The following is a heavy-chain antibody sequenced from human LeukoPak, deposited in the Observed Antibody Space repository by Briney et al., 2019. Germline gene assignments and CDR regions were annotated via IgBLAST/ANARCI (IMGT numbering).Heavy chain of an antibody. V-gene: IGHV3-30*03. CDR2: ISYDGSNK. CDR1: GFTFSSYS. Sequence: GGSLRLSCAASGFTFSSYSMNWVRQAPGKGLEWVAVISYDGSNKYYADSVKGRFTISRDNSKNTLYLQMNSLRAEDTAVYYCARDRIQLWSEFDYWGQGTLVTVSS. D-gene: IGHD5-18*01. CDR3: ARDRIQLWSEFDY. J-gene: IGHJ4*02.